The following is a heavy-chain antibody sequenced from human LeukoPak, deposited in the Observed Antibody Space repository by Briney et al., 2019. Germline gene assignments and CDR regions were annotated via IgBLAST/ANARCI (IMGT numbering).Heavy chain of an antibody. CDR2: INHSGST. D-gene: IGHD6-19*01. V-gene: IGHV4-34*01. CDR1: GFTFSSHV. CDR3: ARAGIAVAAGDY. J-gene: IGHJ4*02. Sequence: GSLRLSCAASGFTFSSHVMSWVRQAPGKGLEWIGEINHSGSTNYNPSLKSRVTISVDTSKNQFSLKLSSVTAADTAVYYCARAGIAVAAGDYWGQGTLVTVSS.